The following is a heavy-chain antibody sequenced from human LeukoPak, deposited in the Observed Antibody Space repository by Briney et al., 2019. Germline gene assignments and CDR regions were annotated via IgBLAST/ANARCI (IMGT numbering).Heavy chain of an antibody. CDR3: ARKSGYSYGQVDY. Sequence: ASEILSLTCTVSGGSISSYYWSWIRQPPGKGLEWIGYISYSGSTNYNPSLKSRVTISVDTSKNQFSLKLSSVTAADTAVYYCARKSGYSYGQVDYWGQGTLVTVSS. V-gene: IGHV4-59*08. CDR1: GGSISSYY. CDR2: ISYSGST. J-gene: IGHJ4*02. D-gene: IGHD5-18*01.